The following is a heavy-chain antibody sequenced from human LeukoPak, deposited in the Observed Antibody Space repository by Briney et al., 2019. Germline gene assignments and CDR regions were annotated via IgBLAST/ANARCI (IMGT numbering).Heavy chain of an antibody. Sequence: PGRSLRLSCAASGFTFDDYAMPWVRQAPGKGLEWVSGISWNSGSIGYADSVKGRFTISRDNAKNSLYLQMNSLRAEDTALYYCATGNRYCSSTSCYAMRTDFDYWGQGTLVTVSS. D-gene: IGHD2-2*01. CDR1: GFTFDDYA. J-gene: IGHJ4*02. CDR2: ISWNSGSI. CDR3: ATGNRYCSSTSCYAMRTDFDY. V-gene: IGHV3-9*01.